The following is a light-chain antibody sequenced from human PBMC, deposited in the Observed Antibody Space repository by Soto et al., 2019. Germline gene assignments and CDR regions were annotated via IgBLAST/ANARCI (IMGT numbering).Light chain of an antibody. CDR2: GAS. CDR3: QQYDNWPWT. J-gene: IGKJ1*01. CDR1: QSVSSN. Sequence: VMTQSPATLSGSPGERASLPGRASQSVSSNLAWYQQKPGQAPRLLIHGASTRAPGFPARFSGSGSGTDFTLTISSLQSEDFAVYYCQQYDNWPWTFGQGTKVDIK. V-gene: IGKV3-15*01.